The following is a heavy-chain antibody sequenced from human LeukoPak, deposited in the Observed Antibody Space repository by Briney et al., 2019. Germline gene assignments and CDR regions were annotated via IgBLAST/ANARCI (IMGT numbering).Heavy chain of an antibody. V-gene: IGHV1-46*01. CDR3: ARDRAATPPGFDP. Sequence: ASVKVSCKASGYTFTSYYMYWVRQAPGQGLEWMGIINPSRGSTSYAQKFQGRVTMTRDMSTSTVYMELSSLRSEDTAVYYCARDRAATPPGFDPWGQGTLVTVSS. CDR2: INPSRGST. J-gene: IGHJ5*02. D-gene: IGHD2-15*01. CDR1: GYTFTSYY.